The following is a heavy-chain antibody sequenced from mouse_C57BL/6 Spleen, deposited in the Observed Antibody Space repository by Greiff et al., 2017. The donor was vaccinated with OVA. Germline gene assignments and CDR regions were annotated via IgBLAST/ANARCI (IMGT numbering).Heavy chain of an antibody. D-gene: IGHD1-1*01. Sequence: EVKLQESGPGLVKPSQSLSLTCSVTGYSITSGYYWNWIRQFPGNKLEWMGYISYDGSNNYNPSLKNRISITRYTSKNQFFLKLNSVTTEDTATYYCARDYYYVSSFVYFDYWGQGTTLTVSA. CDR3: ARDYYYVSSFVYFDY. V-gene: IGHV3-6*01. J-gene: IGHJ2*01. CDR1: GYSITSGYY. CDR2: ISYDGSN.